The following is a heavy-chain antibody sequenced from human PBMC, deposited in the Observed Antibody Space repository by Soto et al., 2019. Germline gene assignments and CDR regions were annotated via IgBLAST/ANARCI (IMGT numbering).Heavy chain of an antibody. D-gene: IGHD2-15*01. V-gene: IGHV3-23*01. CDR1: GFTFSSYA. Sequence: GGSLRLSCAATGFTFSSYAMSWVRQAPGKGLEWVSAISGSGGSTYYADSVKGRFTISRDNSKNTLYLQMNSLRAEDTAVYYCAKEGCGGGSCYSDYWGQGTLVTVAS. CDR3: AKEGCGGGSCYSDY. J-gene: IGHJ4*02. CDR2: ISGSGGST.